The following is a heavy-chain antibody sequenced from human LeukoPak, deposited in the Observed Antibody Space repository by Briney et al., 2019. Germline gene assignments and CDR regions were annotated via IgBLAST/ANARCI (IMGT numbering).Heavy chain of an antibody. D-gene: IGHD6-19*01. J-gene: IGHJ4*02. Sequence: PSETLSLTCTVSGGSISSSSYYWGWIRQPPGKGLEWIGSIYYSGSTYYNPSLKSRVTISVDTSKNQFSLKLSSVTAADTAVYYCARYSSGWTRARAREYYSDYWGQGTLVTVSS. CDR1: GGSISSSSYY. CDR2: IYYSGST. CDR3: ARYSSGWTRARAREYYSDY. V-gene: IGHV4-39*07.